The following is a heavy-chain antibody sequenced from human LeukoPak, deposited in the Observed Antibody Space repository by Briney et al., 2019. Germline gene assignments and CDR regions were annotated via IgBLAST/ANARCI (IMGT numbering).Heavy chain of an antibody. CDR1: GFTFSNYA. V-gene: IGHV3-23*01. Sequence: GGSLRLSSAASGFTFSNYAMSWVRQALGKGLEWVSAITGSGGNTYYADSVKGRFTISRDNSKNTVFLQMNSLRAEDTAVYYCAKWGDYDVLTGYYVSDYWGQGTLVTVSS. CDR2: ITGSGGNT. D-gene: IGHD3-9*01. J-gene: IGHJ4*02. CDR3: AKWGDYDVLTGYYVSDY.